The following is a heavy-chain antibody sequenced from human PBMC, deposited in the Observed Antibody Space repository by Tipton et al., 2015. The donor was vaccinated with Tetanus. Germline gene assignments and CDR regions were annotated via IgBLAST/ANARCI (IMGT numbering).Heavy chain of an antibody. Sequence: TLSLTCSLSGGSMSGYYWTWIRQPPGKALEWIGHIYYSTTTSYNPSLRSRVTVSDDTSKNQFSLRLTSVTAADAAVYYCVRGRYSASGTYSIGFDYWGQGIRVTVSS. J-gene: IGHJ4*02. CDR2: IYYSTTT. CDR1: GGSMSGYY. D-gene: IGHD3-10*01. CDR3: VRGRYSASGTYSIGFDY. V-gene: IGHV4-59*01.